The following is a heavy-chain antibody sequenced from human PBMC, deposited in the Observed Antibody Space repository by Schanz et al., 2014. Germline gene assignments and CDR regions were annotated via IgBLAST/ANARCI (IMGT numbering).Heavy chain of an antibody. CDR1: GITFSDYA. D-gene: IGHD1-26*01. V-gene: IGHV3-23*01. CDR3: AISWELLFE. J-gene: IGHJ4*02. CDR2: IASGGSHT. Sequence: EVQLLESGGALEQPGGSLRLSCAASGITFSDYAMSWVRQAPGKGLEWVSTIASGGSHTFYADSVTGRFTISRDNSKNTLYLQMNSLRAEDTAVYYCAISWELLFEWGQGTLVTVSS.